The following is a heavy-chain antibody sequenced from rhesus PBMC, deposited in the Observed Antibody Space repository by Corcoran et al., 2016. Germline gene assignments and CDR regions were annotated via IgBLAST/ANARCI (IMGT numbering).Heavy chain of an antibody. CDR1: GGSLSDSYY. J-gene: IGHJ2*01. CDR3: ARDYSNYRYFDL. Sequence: QVQLQESGPGLVKPSETLSLTCAVSGGSLSDSYYLSWLLHPPGKGLVWVGYIYGSGGSTSYNPSLKSRVTISTDTSKNQFSLKLSSVTAADTAVYYCARDYSNYRYFDLWGPGTPITISS. V-gene: IGHV4-106*01. D-gene: IGHD4-23*01. CDR2: IYGSGGST.